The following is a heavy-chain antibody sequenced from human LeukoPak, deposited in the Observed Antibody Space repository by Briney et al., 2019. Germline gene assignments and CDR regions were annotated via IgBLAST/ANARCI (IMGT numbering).Heavy chain of an antibody. V-gene: IGHV3-23*01. D-gene: IGHD4/OR15-4a*01. Sequence: GGSLRLSCAASGFTFSSYAMTWVRQAPGKGLEWVSAISGFGGGSTYYADSVKGRFTISRDNSENTLYLQMNSLRAEDTAVYYCAKGAVSAADYWGQGTLVTVSS. J-gene: IGHJ4*02. CDR1: GFTFSSYA. CDR3: AKGAVSAADY. CDR2: ISGFGGGST.